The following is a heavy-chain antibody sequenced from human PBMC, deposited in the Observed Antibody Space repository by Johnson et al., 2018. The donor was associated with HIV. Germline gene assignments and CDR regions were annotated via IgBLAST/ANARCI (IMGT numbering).Heavy chain of an antibody. CDR3: ARDQSSRQAFDI. V-gene: IGHV3-13*01. J-gene: IGHJ3*02. Sequence: VQLVESGGGLVQPGGSLRLSCAASGFTFSSYDMHWVRQATGKGLEWVSAIGTAGDTYYPGSVKGRFTISRENAKNSLYLQMNSLRAEDTAVYYFARDQSSRQAFDIWGQGTMVTVSS. D-gene: IGHD6-6*01. CDR2: IGTAGDT. CDR1: GFTFSSYD.